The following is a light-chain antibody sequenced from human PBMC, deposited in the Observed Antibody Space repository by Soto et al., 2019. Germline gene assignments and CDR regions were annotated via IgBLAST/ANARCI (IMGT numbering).Light chain of an antibody. V-gene: IGKV4-1*01. Sequence: DIVMTQSPDSLAVSLGERATINCKSSQIVLDSSNNKYCLAWYQQKPGQPPKLLIYWASTRESGVPDRFSGSGSGTDFTLTISSLQAEDVAVYYCQQCYRTPLTFGQGTKVEIK. CDR1: QIVLDSSNNKYC. CDR2: WAS. CDR3: QQCYRTPLT. J-gene: IGKJ1*01.